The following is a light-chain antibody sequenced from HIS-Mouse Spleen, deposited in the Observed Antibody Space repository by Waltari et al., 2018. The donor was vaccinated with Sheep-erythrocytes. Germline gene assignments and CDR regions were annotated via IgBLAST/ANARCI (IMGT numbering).Light chain of an antibody. CDR1: SSDVGGYNY. CDR2: EVS. J-gene: IGLJ3*02. CDR3: SSYAGSNNWV. Sequence: QSALTQPPSASGSPGQSVTISCTGTSSDVGGYNYVSWYQQHPGKAPKLVIYEVSKRPSGVPDRFSGSKSGNPASLTVSGLQAEDEADYYCSSYAGSNNWVFGGGTKLTVL. V-gene: IGLV2-8*01.